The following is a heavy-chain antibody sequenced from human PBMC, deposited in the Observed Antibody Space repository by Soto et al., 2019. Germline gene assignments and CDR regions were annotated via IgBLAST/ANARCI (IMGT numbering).Heavy chain of an antibody. D-gene: IGHD2-21*01. Sequence: PGGSLRLSCVASRYTFSSYWMNWVRQIPGEGLVWVSRIKGDGSYIDYADSVKGRFTISRDNARNTLYLQMDSLREEDTAVYYSVRDLIHCGEAVCSFGGQGTRDTVLS. V-gene: IGHV3-74*01. J-gene: IGHJ4*02. CDR3: VRDLIHCGEAVCSF. CDR1: RYTFSSYW. CDR2: IKGDGSYI.